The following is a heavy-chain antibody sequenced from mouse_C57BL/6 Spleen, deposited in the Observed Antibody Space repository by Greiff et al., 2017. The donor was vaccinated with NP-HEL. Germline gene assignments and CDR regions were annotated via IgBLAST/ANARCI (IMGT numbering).Heavy chain of an antibody. D-gene: IGHD1-3*01. CDR3: ARESSSCYAMGY. CDR1: GYTFTNYL. V-gene: IGHV1-54*01. Sequence: QVQLQQPGAELVRPGTSVKVSCKASGYTFTNYLIEWVKQRPGQGLEWIGVIDPGSGGTNYNEKFKGKATLTADKPSSTAYMQRSSPTSEDSAVDFGARESSSCYAMGYWGQGASVTVAS. J-gene: IGHJ4*01. CDR2: IDPGSGGT.